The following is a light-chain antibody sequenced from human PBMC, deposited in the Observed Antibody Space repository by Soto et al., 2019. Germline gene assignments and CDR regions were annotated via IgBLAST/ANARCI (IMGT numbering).Light chain of an antibody. Sequence: AIQLTQSPSSLSAYVGDSVSITCRASQGIRSAVAWYQQKPGRPPKLLIYDASSLEVGVPSRFSGSRSGTDFILTVSSLQPEDFATYYFQQFDDYPFTFGPGTKVDI. V-gene: IGKV1D-13*01. J-gene: IGKJ3*01. CDR2: DAS. CDR3: QQFDDYPFT. CDR1: QGIRSA.